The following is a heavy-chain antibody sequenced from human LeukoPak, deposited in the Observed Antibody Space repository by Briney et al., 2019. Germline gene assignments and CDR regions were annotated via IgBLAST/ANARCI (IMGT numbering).Heavy chain of an antibody. J-gene: IGHJ4*02. V-gene: IGHV3-15*01. CDR2: IKSKTNGGTT. D-gene: IGHD1-14*01. Sequence: GGSLRLSCAASGFTFSNAWMSWVRQAPGKGLEWVGRIKSKTNGGTTEYAEPVKGRLTISRDDSKNTLYLQLHSLKTEATAVYYCTADDPLNRYWGPGTLVTVSS. CDR1: GFTFSNAW. CDR3: TADDPLNRY.